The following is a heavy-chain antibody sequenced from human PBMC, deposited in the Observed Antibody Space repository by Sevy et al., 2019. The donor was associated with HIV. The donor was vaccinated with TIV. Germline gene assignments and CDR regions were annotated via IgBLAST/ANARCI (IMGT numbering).Heavy chain of an antibody. J-gene: IGHJ5*02. V-gene: IGHV1-18*01. D-gene: IGHD2-15*01. Sequence: ASVKVSCKASGYTFTSYGISWVRQAPGQGLEWMGWISAYNGNTNYAQKLQGRVTMTTEKSTGTAYMELRSLRSDETAVYYCARDYCSGGSCYESSNWFDPWGQGTLVNRLL. CDR2: ISAYNGNT. CDR1: GYTFTSYG. CDR3: ARDYCSGGSCYESSNWFDP.